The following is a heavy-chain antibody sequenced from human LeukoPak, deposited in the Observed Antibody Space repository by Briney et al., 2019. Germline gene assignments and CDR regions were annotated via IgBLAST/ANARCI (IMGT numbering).Heavy chain of an antibody. CDR1: GGTFSSYA. Sequence: SVKVSCKASGGTFSSYAISWVRQAPGQGLEWMGGIIPIFGTANYAQKFQGRVTITADESTSTAYMELSSLRSEDTAVYYCARSMRDSGSSRYYYYGMDVWDQGTTVTVSS. V-gene: IGHV1-69*13. CDR3: ARSMRDSGSSRYYYYGMDV. CDR2: IIPIFGTA. J-gene: IGHJ6*02. D-gene: IGHD1-26*01.